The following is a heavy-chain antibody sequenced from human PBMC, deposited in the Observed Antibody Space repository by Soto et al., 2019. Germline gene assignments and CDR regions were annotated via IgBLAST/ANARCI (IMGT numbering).Heavy chain of an antibody. CDR2: INHSGST. V-gene: IGHV4-39*07. CDR1: GGSISSSSYY. CDR3: ARGNLGDCSGGSCRNYYYYYYMDV. D-gene: IGHD2-15*01. J-gene: IGHJ6*03. Sequence: SETLSLTCTVSGGSISSSSYYWSWIRQPPGKGLEWIGEINHSGSTNYNPSLKSRVTISVDTSKNQFSLKLSSVTAADTAVYYCARGNLGDCSGGSCRNYYYYYYMDVWGKGTTVTVSS.